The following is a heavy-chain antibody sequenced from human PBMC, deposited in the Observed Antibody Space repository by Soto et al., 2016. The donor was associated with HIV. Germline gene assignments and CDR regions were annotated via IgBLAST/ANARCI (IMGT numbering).Heavy chain of an antibody. J-gene: IGHJ4*02. V-gene: IGHV3-20*04. CDR2: INWNGGST. Sequence: EVQLVESGGGVVRPGGSLRLSCAASGFTFDDYGMSWVRQAPGKGLEWVSGINWNGGSTGYADSVKGRFTISRDNAKNSLYLQMNSLRAEDTALYYCARDTEYSSSSAAGGYFDYWGQGTLVTVSS. CDR1: GFTFDDYG. CDR3: ARDTEYSSSSAAGGYFDY. D-gene: IGHD6-6*01.